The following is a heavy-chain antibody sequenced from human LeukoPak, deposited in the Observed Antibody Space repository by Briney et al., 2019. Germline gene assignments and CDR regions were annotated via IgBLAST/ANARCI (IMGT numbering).Heavy chain of an antibody. CDR2: IYPDNGNT. D-gene: IGHD2-2*01. Sequence: GASVKVSCKASGYPFTRYGISWVRQAPGQGLEWMGWIYPDNGNTKYAQKFQGRVTMTTDTSTSTAHIELRSLRSDDTAVYYCATYYCSTTSCYPYFFDYWGQGTLSPSHQ. CDR1: GYPFTRYG. V-gene: IGHV1-18*01. CDR3: ATYYCSTTSCYPYFFDY. J-gene: IGHJ4*02.